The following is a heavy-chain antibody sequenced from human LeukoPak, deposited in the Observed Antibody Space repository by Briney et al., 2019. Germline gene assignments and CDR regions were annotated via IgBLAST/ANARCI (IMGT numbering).Heavy chain of an antibody. D-gene: IGHD6-13*01. CDR3: AKGSGSSWYSGWFDP. CDR1: GFTFSSYA. CDR2: ISGSGGST. J-gene: IGHJ5*02. Sequence: GGSLRLSCAASGFTFSSYAMSWVRQAPGKGLEWVSAISGSGGSTYYADSVKGRFTISRDNSKNTLYLQMNSLRAEDTAIYYCAKGSGSSWYSGWFDPWGQGTLATVSS. V-gene: IGHV3-23*01.